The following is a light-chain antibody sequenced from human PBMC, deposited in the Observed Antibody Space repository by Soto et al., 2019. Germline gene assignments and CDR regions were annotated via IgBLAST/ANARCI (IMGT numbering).Light chain of an antibody. V-gene: IGKV1-5*03. CDR2: KAS. J-gene: IGKJ2*01. CDR3: QKDSDQHT. CDR1: QSISRW. Sequence: DIQMTQSPSALSASVGDRVTITCRASQSISRWLDWYQQKPGKAPKLLIYKASSLEGGVPTRYRGSGSETELTYNISDLQADDASTKYYQKDSDQHTFGEGTKLEI.